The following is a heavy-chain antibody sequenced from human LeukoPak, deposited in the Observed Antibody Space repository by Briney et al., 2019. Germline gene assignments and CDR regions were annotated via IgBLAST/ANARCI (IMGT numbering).Heavy chain of an antibody. V-gene: IGHV1-2*02. D-gene: IGHD3-3*01. J-gene: IGHJ3*02. Sequence: ASVTVSCKASGYTFTGYYMHWVRQAPGQGLEWMGWINPNSGGTNYAQEFQGRVTMTRDTSISTAYMELSRLRSDDTAVYYCARGVVNYLVWGDAFDIWGQGTMVTVSS. CDR1: GYTFTGYY. CDR3: ARGVVNYLVWGDAFDI. CDR2: INPNSGGT.